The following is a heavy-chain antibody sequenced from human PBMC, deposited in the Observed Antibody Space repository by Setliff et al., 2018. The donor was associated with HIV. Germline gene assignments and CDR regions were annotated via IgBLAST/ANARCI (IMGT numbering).Heavy chain of an antibody. CDR3: ARGRWLQSFDY. CDR2: ISGYNSRT. Sequence: ASVKVSCKASGYTFNKYGITWVRQAPGQGLEWMGWISGYNSRTNYPEKLQRRVTMTTDTSTSTAYMELRSLRSDDTAVYYCARGRWLQSFDYWGQGTLVTVSS. V-gene: IGHV1-18*01. J-gene: IGHJ4*02. D-gene: IGHD5-12*01. CDR1: GYTFNKYG.